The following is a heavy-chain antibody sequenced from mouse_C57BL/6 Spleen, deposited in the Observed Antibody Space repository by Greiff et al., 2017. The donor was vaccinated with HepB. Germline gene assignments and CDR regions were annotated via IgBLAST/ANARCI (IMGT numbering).Heavy chain of an antibody. Sequence: VKLMESGPGLVAPSQSLSITCTVSGFSLTSYGVHWVRQPPGKGLEWLVVIWSDGSTTYNSALKSRLSISKDNSKSQVFLKMNSLQTDDTAMYYCARHGITTVSNWYFDVWGTGTTVTVSS. CDR2: IWSDGST. CDR3: ARHGITTVSNWYFDV. J-gene: IGHJ1*03. CDR1: GFSLTSYG. V-gene: IGHV2-6-1*01. D-gene: IGHD1-1*01.